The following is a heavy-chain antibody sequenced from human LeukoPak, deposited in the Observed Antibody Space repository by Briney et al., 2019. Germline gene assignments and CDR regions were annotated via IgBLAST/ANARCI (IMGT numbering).Heavy chain of an antibody. D-gene: IGHD3-22*01. CDR3: ARAPSPYYYDSSAYYSDY. J-gene: IGHJ4*02. CDR2: FDPEDSET. Sequence: ASVKVSCKVSGYTLIELSMHWVRQAPGKGLEWMGGFDPEDSETLYAQKFQGRVTMTEDTSTGTAYMELSSLTSEDTAVYYCARAPSPYYYDSSAYYSDYWGQGTLVTVSS. V-gene: IGHV1-24*01. CDR1: GYTLIELS.